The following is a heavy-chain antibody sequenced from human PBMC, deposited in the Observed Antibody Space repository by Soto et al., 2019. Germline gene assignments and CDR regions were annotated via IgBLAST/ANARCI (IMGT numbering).Heavy chain of an antibody. J-gene: IGHJ4*02. Sequence: EVQLVESGGGLVKPGGSLRLSCAASGFTFSHAWMSWVRQAPGKGPEWVGRVKSKTDGGTTDYAAPVKGRFTISRDDSKNTLSLQMNSLKIEDTAMYYCTTDAPPHYYSSATSGGYWGQGTLVTVSS. CDR1: GFTFSHAW. CDR3: TTDAPPHYYSSATSGGY. CDR2: VKSKTDGGTT. V-gene: IGHV3-15*01. D-gene: IGHD3-10*01.